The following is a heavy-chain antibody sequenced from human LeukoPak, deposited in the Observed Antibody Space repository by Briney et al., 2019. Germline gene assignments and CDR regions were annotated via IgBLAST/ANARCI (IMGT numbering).Heavy chain of an antibody. CDR3: ARVRRMITFGGVIVDDAFDI. CDR2: IIPIFGTA. CDR1: GGTFGSHT. J-gene: IGHJ3*02. D-gene: IGHD3-16*02. V-gene: IGHV1-69*06. Sequence: SVKVSCKASGGTFGSHTFNWVRQAPGQGLEWMGGIIPIFGTANYAQKFQGRVTITADKSTSTAYMELSSLRSEDTAVYYCARVRRMITFGGVIVDDAFDIWGQGTMVTVSS.